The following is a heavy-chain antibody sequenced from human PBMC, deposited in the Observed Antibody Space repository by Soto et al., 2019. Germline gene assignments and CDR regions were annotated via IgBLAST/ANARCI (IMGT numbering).Heavy chain of an antibody. CDR1: DDSIISSDFY. D-gene: IGHD3-3*02. CDR3: ARHSLALRKNNWFDP. V-gene: IGHV4-39*01. J-gene: IGHJ5*02. Sequence: SETLSLTCTVSDDSIISSDFYWGWFRQPPGKGLEWIGSIFYLGSSYYNPSLKSRVTMSVDTSKNQFSLRLRSVTAADTALYFCARHSLALRKNNWFDPWCQGIMVTVSS. CDR2: IFYLGSS.